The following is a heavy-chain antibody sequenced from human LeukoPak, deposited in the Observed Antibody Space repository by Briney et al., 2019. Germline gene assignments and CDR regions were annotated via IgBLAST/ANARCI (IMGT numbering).Heavy chain of an antibody. D-gene: IGHD1/OR15-1a*01. CDR1: GCSFTNYW. Sequence: GESLKISCKGSGCSFTNYWIGWVRQMPEKGLEWMGIIYPGDSDTRYSPSFQGQVTISADKSITTAYLQWSSLKASDTAMYYCARGGTVTVAHNWFDPWGQGTLVTVSS. J-gene: IGHJ5*02. V-gene: IGHV5-51*01. CDR2: IYPGDSDT. CDR3: ARGGTVTVAHNWFDP.